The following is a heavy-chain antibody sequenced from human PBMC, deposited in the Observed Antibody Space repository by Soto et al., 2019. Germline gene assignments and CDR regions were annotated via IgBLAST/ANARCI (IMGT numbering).Heavy chain of an antibody. D-gene: IGHD1-7*01. J-gene: IGHJ4*02. CDR1: GFTFRNYA. CDR2: ISFDGNNK. V-gene: IGHV3-30*18. Sequence: QVQLVESGGGGVQPGRSLRLSCAASGFTFRNYAMHWVRQAPGKGLEWVAIISFDGNNKYYADSVKGRFTISRDNSKNTLYLQMDSLRAEDTAVYYCAKDLFYNWNYFSVFDYWGQGTLVTVSS. CDR3: AKDLFYNWNYFSVFDY.